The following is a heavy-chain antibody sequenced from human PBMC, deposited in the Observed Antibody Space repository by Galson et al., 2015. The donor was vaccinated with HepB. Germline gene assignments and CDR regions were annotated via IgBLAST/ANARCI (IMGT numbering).Heavy chain of an antibody. CDR3: ARELRNNYGDLYYYYGMDV. D-gene: IGHD4-17*01. Sequence: SVKVSCKASGGTFSSYAISWVRQAPGQGLEWMGGIIPIFGTANYAQKFQGRVTITADESTSTAYMELSSLRSEDTAVYYCARELRNNYGDLYYYYGMDVWAKGPRSPSP. V-gene: IGHV1-69*13. J-gene: IGHJ6*02. CDR2: IIPIFGTA. CDR1: GGTFSSYA.